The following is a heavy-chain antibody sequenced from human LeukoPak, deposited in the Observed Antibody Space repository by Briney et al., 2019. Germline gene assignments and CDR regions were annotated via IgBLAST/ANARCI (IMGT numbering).Heavy chain of an antibody. CDR3: TKGGDYSSRSPDY. Sequence: GSLRLSCAASGFTFSNYAMNWVRQAPGKGLEWVSGISGSGGSTYYADSVKGRFTISRDNSKNTLYLQMNSLRAEDTAVYYCTKGGDYSSRSPDYWGQGTLVTVSS. V-gene: IGHV3-23*01. J-gene: IGHJ4*02. CDR2: ISGSGGST. CDR1: GFTFSNYA. D-gene: IGHD6-13*01.